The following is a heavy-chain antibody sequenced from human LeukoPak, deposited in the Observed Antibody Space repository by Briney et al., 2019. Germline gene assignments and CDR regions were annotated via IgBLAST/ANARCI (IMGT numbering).Heavy chain of an antibody. V-gene: IGHV4-38-2*01. CDR2: IYRTRST. CDR1: GYSIANGYY. CDR3: ARSCSGGSCYHDY. Sequence: SETLSLTCDVSGYSIANGYYWDWIRQPPGKGLEWIGSIYRTRSTDYYPSLKSRVTISVDTSKNQFSLKLSSVTAADTAVYYCARSCSGGSCYHDYWGQGTLVTVSS. J-gene: IGHJ4*02. D-gene: IGHD2-15*01.